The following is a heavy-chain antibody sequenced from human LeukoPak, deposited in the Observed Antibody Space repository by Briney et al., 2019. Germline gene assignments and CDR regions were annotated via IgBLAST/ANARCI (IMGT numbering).Heavy chain of an antibody. CDR1: GYTFTGYY. CDR3: ARGVSGVYTVTTSWFDP. Sequence: GASVKVSCKASGYTFTGYYIHWVRQAPGQGLEWMGWINPNSGGTNYAQKFQGRVTMTRDTSISTAYMELSRLRSDDTAVYYCARGVSGVYTVTTSWFDPWGQGTLVTVSS. J-gene: IGHJ5*02. CDR2: INPNSGGT. V-gene: IGHV1-2*02. D-gene: IGHD4-17*01.